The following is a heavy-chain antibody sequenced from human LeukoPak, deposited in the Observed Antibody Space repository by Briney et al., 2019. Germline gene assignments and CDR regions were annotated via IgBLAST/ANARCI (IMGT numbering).Heavy chain of an antibody. Sequence: ASVKVSCKASGYTFTGYDMYWVRQAPGQGLEWMGWINPNSGGTNYAQKLQGRVTMTRDTSISTAYMELSRLRSDDTAVYYCATFEYTSSSLNYWGQGTLVTVSS. CDR1: GYTFTGYD. CDR2: INPNSGGT. J-gene: IGHJ4*02. V-gene: IGHV1-2*02. D-gene: IGHD6-6*01. CDR3: ATFEYTSSSLNY.